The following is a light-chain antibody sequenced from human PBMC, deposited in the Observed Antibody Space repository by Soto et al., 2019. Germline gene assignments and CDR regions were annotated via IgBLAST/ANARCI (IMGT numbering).Light chain of an antibody. J-gene: IGKJ1*01. CDR2: GTS. V-gene: IGKV3-20*01. CDR1: QTVAYTS. Sequence: EIVLTQSPGILSLSPGARATLSCRASQTVAYTSLAWYQQRPGQAPRLLIYGTSTRATGTPDRFIGSGSGTAFTLTSSRLEPEEFAVYYCQQYVTTPRTFGQGTKVE. CDR3: QQYVTTPRT.